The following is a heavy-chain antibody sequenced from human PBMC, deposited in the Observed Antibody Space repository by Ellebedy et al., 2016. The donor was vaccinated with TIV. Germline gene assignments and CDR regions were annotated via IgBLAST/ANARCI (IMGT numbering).Heavy chain of an antibody. Sequence: ASVKVSXXASGYTFTGYYMHWVRQAPRQGLEWMGWINPNSGGTNYAQKFQGRVTMTRDTSISTAYMELSRLRSDDTAVYYCARADGGPLLWFGESGIGNAFDIWGQGTMVTVSS. V-gene: IGHV1-2*02. D-gene: IGHD3-10*01. CDR2: INPNSGGT. J-gene: IGHJ3*02. CDR1: GYTFTGYY. CDR3: ARADGGPLLWFGESGIGNAFDI.